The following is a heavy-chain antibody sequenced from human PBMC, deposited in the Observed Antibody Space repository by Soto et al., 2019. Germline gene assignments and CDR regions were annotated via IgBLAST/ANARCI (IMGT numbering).Heavy chain of an antibody. D-gene: IGHD1-1*01. CDR2: IYSGGST. CDR3: ARYSRGYNDIFAY. Sequence: VQLVESGGGLIQPGGSLRLSCAASGFTVSSNYMTWVRQAPGKGLEWVSVIYSGGSTFYADSVKGRFTIARDNSSGTGYGKKISLSTGDTDVYYCARYSRGYNDIFAYWGRGTLDTDSS. V-gene: IGHV3-53*01. J-gene: IGHJ4*02. CDR1: GFTVSSNY.